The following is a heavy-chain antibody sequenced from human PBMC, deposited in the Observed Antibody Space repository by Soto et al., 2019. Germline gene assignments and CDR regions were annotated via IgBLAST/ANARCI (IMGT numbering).Heavy chain of an antibody. Sequence: VQLVESGGGVVQPGRSLRLSCAASGFTINSYGMHSVRQSPGKGLEWVAVISYDGTNKDYVDSVKGRFTISRDISKNTVYLQMNSLRPEDTAVYYCAIFIVIQPEATFPWGQGTLVTVSS. V-gene: IGHV3-30*03. CDR3: AIFIVIQPEATFP. D-gene: IGHD5-18*01. CDR1: GFTINSYG. CDR2: ISYDGTNK. J-gene: IGHJ5*02.